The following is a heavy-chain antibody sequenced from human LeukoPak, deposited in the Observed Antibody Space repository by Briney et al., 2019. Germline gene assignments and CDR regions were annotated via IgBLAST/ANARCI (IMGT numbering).Heavy chain of an antibody. CDR1: GYTFTGYY. CDR3: ARDPLGYGDYEPYYYYYYMDV. J-gene: IGHJ6*03. Sequence: RASVKVSCKASGYTFTGYYMHWVRQAPGQGLEWMGWINPNSGGTKYEQKFQGRVTMTRDTSISTAYMELSRLRSDDTAVYYCARDPLGYGDYEPYYYYYYMDVWGKGTTVTISS. V-gene: IGHV1-2*02. D-gene: IGHD4-17*01. CDR2: INPNSGGT.